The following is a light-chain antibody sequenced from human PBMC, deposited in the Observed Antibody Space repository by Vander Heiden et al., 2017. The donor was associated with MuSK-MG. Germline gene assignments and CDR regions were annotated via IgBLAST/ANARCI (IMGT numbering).Light chain of an antibody. J-gene: IGLJ1*01. V-gene: IGLV2-14*03. CDR1: SSEVGTYKY. Sequence: QSALTQPASVSGSPGQSITIPCTGTSSEVGTYKYVSWYQKHPGKAPKLIIWDVSNRPSGVSDRFSGSTSGNAASLTISGLQAEDEADYYCSSYTSSNTKYVFGTGTTVTVL. CDR2: DVS. CDR3: SSYTSSNTKYV.